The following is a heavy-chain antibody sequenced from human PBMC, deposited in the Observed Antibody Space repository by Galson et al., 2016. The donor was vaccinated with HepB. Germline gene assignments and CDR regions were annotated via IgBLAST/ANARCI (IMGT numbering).Heavy chain of an antibody. D-gene: IGHD2/OR15-2a*01. J-gene: IGHJ4*02. Sequence: SLRLSCAASGFAFSAYGMTWVRQTPRKGLEWVAPISTSGGSTDYADSVKGRFTISRDNSKNMLYLQMNSLRAEDSALYYCAKGTTRPGDNCGQGNLVTVSS. V-gene: IGHV3-23*01. CDR2: ISTSGGST. CDR1: GFAFSAYG. CDR3: AKGTTRPGDN.